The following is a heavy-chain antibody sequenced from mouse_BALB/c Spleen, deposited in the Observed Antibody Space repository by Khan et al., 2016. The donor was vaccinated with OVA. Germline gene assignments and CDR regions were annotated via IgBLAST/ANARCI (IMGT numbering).Heavy chain of an antibody. CDR1: GYTFTSYW. Sequence: DLVKPGASVKLSGKAPGYTFTSYWISWKKQRHGEGFEWIGRFGPGSGSIYYNEMFKGKATLTVDKPSSTADIQLSSRPSTDSAVFFWARSSYYGGSRYAMDYWGQGTSVTVST. J-gene: IGHJ4*01. V-gene: IGHV1S41*01. D-gene: IGHD1-1*01. CDR3: ARSSYYGGSRYAMDY. CDR2: FGPGSGSI.